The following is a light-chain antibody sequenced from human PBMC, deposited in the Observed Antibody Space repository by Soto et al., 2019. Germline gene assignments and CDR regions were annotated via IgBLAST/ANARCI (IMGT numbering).Light chain of an antibody. CDR1: KSIISW. CDR2: KAS. V-gene: IGKV1-5*03. CDR3: QQYNSYLT. J-gene: IGKJ3*01. Sequence: IQMTPSPSTLSASVGDRVPITCRARKSIISWVAWYQQKLGKAPKLLIYKASSLESGVPSRFSGSGTGTEFSLSVSGLQLDDFASCLCQQYNSYLTFGPGTKVDIK.